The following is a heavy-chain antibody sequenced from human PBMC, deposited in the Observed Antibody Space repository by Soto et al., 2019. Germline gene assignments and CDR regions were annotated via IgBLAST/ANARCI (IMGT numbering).Heavy chain of an antibody. Sequence: QVQLQESGPGLVKPPQTCSLTGLFPGGSISVGGYTWSWIRRHPGKGRGWIGYIYYSGSTYYNPSLKSRVTISVDTSKNQFSLKLRSVTAADTAVYYCARDRSPYSGYDCFDYWGQGTLVTVSS. CDR1: GGSISVGGYT. J-gene: IGHJ4*02. CDR3: ARDRSPYSGYDCFDY. D-gene: IGHD5-12*01. V-gene: IGHV4-31*03. CDR2: IYYSGST.